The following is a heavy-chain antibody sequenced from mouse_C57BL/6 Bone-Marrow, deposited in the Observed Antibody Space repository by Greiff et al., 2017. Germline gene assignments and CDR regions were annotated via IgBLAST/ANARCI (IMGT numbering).Heavy chain of an antibody. V-gene: IGHV2-9-1*01. J-gene: IGHJ3*01. D-gene: IGHD1-1*01. CDR2: IWPGGGT. CDR1: GFSLTSSA. CDR3: ARNRLITTVGGFAY. Sequence: QVQLKESGPGLVAPSQSLSITCTVSGFSLTSSAISWVRQPPGKGLEWLGVIWPGGGTNYNSALKSRLSISKDNSKSQVFLKMNSLQTDDTARYYCARNRLITTVGGFAYWGQGTLVTVSA.